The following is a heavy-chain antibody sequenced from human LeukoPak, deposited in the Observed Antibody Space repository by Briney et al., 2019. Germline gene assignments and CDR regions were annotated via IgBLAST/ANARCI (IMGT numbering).Heavy chain of an antibody. Sequence: ASVKVSCKVSGYTLTELSMHWVRQAPGKGPEWMGGFDPEDGETIYAQKFQGRVTMTEDTSTDTAYMELSSLRSEDTAVYYCATGRYYYDSSGYQGFDYWGQGTLVTVSS. J-gene: IGHJ4*02. D-gene: IGHD3-22*01. CDR3: ATGRYYYDSSGYQGFDY. CDR1: GYTLTELS. V-gene: IGHV1-24*01. CDR2: FDPEDGET.